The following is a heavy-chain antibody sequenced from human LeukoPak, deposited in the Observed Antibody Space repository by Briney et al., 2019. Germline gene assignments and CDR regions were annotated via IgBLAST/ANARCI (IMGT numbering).Heavy chain of an antibody. J-gene: IGHJ3*02. CDR2: INPSGGST. CDR3: TRDYYGSGSYISDAFDI. V-gene: IGHV1-46*01. Sequence: ASVKVSCKASGYTFTSYYMHWVRQAPGQGLEWMGIINPSGGSTSYAQKFQGRVTTTRDTSTSTVYMELSSLRSEDTAVYYCTRDYYGSGSYISDAFDIWGQGTMVTVSS. D-gene: IGHD3-10*01. CDR1: GYTFTSYY.